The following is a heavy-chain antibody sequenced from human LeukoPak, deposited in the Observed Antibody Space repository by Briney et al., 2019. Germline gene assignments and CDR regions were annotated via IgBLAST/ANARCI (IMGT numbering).Heavy chain of an antibody. V-gene: IGHV4-39*01. D-gene: IGHD6-13*01. Sequence: SETLSLTCTVSGGSISSSSYYWGWIRQPPGKGLEWIGSIYYSGSTYYNPSLKSRVTISVDTSKNRFSLKLSSVTAADTAVYYCARHGIAAAGRKVPYYFDYWGQGTLVTVSS. J-gene: IGHJ4*02. CDR2: IYYSGST. CDR1: GGSISSSSYY. CDR3: ARHGIAAAGRKVPYYFDY.